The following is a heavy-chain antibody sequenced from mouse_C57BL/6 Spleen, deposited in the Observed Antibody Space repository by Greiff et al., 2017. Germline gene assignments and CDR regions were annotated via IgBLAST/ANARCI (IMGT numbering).Heavy chain of an antibody. Sequence: EVKLVESGGGLVKPGGSLKLSCAASGFTFSSYAMSWVRQTPEKRLEWVATISDGGSYTYYPDNVKGRFTISRDHAKNNLYLQMSHLKSEDTAMYYCARERDYYGSSPYFDYWGQGTTLTVSS. CDR1: GFTFSSYA. D-gene: IGHD1-1*01. V-gene: IGHV5-4*01. J-gene: IGHJ2*01. CDR3: ARERDYYGSSPYFDY. CDR2: ISDGGSYT.